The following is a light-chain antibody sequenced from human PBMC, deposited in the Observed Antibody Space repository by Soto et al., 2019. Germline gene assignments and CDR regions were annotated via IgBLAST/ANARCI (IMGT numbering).Light chain of an antibody. V-gene: IGLV1-47*01. CDR3: AAWDDSLSGVV. CDR2: MNN. J-gene: IGLJ3*02. CDR1: SSNIGSNY. Sequence: QSVLTQPPSASGTPGQRVTISCSGSSSNIGSNYVYWYQQLPGTAPKLLIYMNNQRPSGVPDRFSGSESGTSASLAISGLRSEDEADYYCAAWDDSLSGVVFGGGTKLTVL.